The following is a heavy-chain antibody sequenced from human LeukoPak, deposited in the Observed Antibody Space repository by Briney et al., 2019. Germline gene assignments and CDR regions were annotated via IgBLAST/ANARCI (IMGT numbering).Heavy chain of an antibody. D-gene: IGHD2-21*01. CDR2: IYYSGST. CDR1: GGSISSGDYY. J-gene: IGHJ3*02. V-gene: IGHV4-30-4*08. CDR3: ARAKHRNAFDI. Sequence: SETLSLTCTVSGGSISSGDYYWSWIRQPPGKGLEWIGYIYYSGSTYYNPSLKSRVTISVDTSKNQFSLKLSSVAAADTAVYYCARAKHRNAFDIWGQGTMITVSS.